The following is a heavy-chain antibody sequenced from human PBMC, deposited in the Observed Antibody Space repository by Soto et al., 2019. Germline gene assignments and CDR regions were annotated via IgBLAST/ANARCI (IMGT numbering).Heavy chain of an antibody. V-gene: IGHV4-39*01. CDR1: GGSISSSSYY. CDR3: ARPFWATGYFDY. CDR2: IYYSGST. J-gene: IGHJ4*02. Sequence: PSETLSLTCTVSGGSISSSSYYWGWIRQPPGKGLVWIGSIYYSGSTYYNPSLKSRVTISVDTSKNQFSLKLSSVTAADTAVYYCARPFWATGYFDYWGKGTLVTVSS. D-gene: IGHD7-27*01.